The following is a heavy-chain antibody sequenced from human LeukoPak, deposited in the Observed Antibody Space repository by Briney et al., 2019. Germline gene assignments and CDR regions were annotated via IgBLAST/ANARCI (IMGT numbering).Heavy chain of an antibody. D-gene: IGHD5-24*01. CDR3: ARDEGDGYKFDS. J-gene: IGHJ4*02. CDR2: ISGGGGTT. V-gene: IGHV3-23*01. Sequence: RGSLRLSRAASGFNFINYVMSWVRQAPGKGLEWVSIISGGGGTTYYADSVKGRITISRDNSKNTLYLRLNSLRAEDTAVYHCARDEGDGYKFDSWGQGTLVTVSS. CDR1: GFNFINYV.